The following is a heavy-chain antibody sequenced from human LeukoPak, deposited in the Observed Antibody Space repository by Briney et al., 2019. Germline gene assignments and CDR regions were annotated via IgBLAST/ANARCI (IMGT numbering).Heavy chain of an antibody. CDR1: GFTFSSYS. V-gene: IGHV3-21*01. D-gene: IGHD5-12*01. CDR3: ARMVYSGYDLNYFDY. J-gene: IGHJ4*02. Sequence: GGSLRLSCAASGFTFSSYSMNWVRQAPGKGLEWVSSISSSSSYIYYADSVKGRFTISRDNAKNSLYLQMNSLRAEDTAVYYCARMVYSGYDLNYFDYWGQGTLATVSS. CDR2: ISSSSSYI.